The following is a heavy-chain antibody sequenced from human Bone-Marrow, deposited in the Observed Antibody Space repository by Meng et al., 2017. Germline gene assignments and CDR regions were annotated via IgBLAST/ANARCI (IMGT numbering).Heavy chain of an antibody. D-gene: IGHD1-14*01. V-gene: IGHV4-4*02. CDR2: IYHSGIT. Sequence: QVLLPESGPGLVKPSGTLSLTGAVSGGSISSSNWWRWVRQPPGKGLEWIGKIYHSGITIYNPSLKSRVTMSVDNSKNQFSLKLNSMTAADTAVYYCARDPTGGEDHQRVWGQGTLVTVSS. CDR3: ARDPTGGEDHQRV. J-gene: IGHJ4*02. CDR1: GGSISSSNW.